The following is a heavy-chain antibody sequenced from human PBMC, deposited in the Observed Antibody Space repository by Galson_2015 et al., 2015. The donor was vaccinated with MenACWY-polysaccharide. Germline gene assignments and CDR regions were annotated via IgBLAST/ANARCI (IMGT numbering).Heavy chain of an antibody. D-gene: IGHD1-26*01. J-gene: IGHJ3*01. Sequence: SVKVSCKASGGSFSISSFNWVRQAPGQGLEWMGRIIPGLDKPNYAQKFQDRATITADQSTGTVYMELSSLRSEDTAVYYCASLLGEAPAQTGAFDLWGQGAVVTVSS. V-gene: IGHV1-69*02. CDR2: IIPGLDKP. CDR1: GGSFSISS. CDR3: ASLLGEAPAQTGAFDL.